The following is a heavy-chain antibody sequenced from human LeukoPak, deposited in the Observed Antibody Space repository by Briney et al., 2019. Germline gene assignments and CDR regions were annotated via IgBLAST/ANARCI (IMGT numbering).Heavy chain of an antibody. V-gene: IGHV4-4*09. CDR2: IYTSGST. CDR3: ARDSDTAMVMGNYYYMDV. CDR1: GGSISSYY. Sequence: SETLSLTCTVSGGSISSYYWSWIRQPPGKGLEWIGYIYTSGSTNYNPSLKSRVTISVDTSKNQFSLKLSSVTAADTAVYYCARDSDTAMVMGNYYYMDVWGKGTTVTVSS. J-gene: IGHJ6*03. D-gene: IGHD5-18*01.